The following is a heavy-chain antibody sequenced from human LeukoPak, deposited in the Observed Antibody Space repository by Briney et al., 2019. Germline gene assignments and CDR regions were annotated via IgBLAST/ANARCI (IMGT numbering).Heavy chain of an antibody. CDR1: GGSISSYY. CDR3: ARRVLDYYDSSGSFDY. Sequence: PSETLSLTCTVSGGSISSYYWSWIRQPPGKGLEWIGYIYYSGSTNYNPSLKSRVTISVDTSKNQFSLKLSSVTAADTAVYYCARRVLDYYDSSGSFDYWGQGTLVTVSS. D-gene: IGHD3-22*01. CDR2: IYYSGST. J-gene: IGHJ4*02. V-gene: IGHV4-59*08.